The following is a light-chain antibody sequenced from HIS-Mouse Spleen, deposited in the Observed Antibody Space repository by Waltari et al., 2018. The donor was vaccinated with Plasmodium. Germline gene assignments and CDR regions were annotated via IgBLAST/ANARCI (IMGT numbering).Light chain of an antibody. CDR2: DAS. V-gene: IGKV1-13*02. CDR3: QQFNSYPHT. Sequence: AIQLTQSPSSLSASVGDRVTITCRASQGISSALAWYQQKPGKASKLLIYDASSLESGVPSSFSGSGSGTDFTLTISSLQPEDFATYYCQQFNSYPHTFGQGTKLEIK. J-gene: IGKJ2*01. CDR1: QGISSA.